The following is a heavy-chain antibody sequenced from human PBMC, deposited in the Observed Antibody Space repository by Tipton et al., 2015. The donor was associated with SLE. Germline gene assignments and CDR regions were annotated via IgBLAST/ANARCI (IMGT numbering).Heavy chain of an antibody. V-gene: IGHV3-30*02. J-gene: IGHJ6*02. D-gene: IGHD6-6*01. Sequence: SGFTFSSYGMHWVRQAPGKGLEWVAFIRYDGSNKYYADSVKGRFTISRDNSKNTLYLQMNSLRAEDTAVYYCAKEGGTSSYYYSGMDVWGQGTTVTVSS. CDR2: IRYDGSNK. CDR3: AKEGGTSSYYYSGMDV. CDR1: GFTFSSYG.